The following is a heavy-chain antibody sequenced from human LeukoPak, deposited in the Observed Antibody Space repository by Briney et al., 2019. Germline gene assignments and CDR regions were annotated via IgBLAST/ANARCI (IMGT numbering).Heavy chain of an antibody. CDR1: GYSFTTYW. CDR3: ARIGYSSSRKNFDY. Sequence: GESLKISCEGSGYSFTTYWISWVRQMPGKGLEWVGRIDPSDSYVLYNPTFQGHVTISADKSINTAYLQWSSLKASDIAMYYCARIGYSSSRKNFDYWGQGTLVTVSS. V-gene: IGHV5-10-1*01. D-gene: IGHD6-13*01. J-gene: IGHJ4*02. CDR2: IDPSDSYV.